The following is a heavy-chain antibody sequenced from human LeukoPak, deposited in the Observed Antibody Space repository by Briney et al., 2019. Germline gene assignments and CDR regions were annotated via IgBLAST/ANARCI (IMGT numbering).Heavy chain of an antibody. Sequence: PGGSLRLSCAASEFTFGDYGMHWVRQTPGKGLEWVTFIRFDGSNQYYADSVKGRFTISRDNPKNILYLQMNSLRADDTAVYFCAKEPGPWGQGTLVTVSS. CDR1: EFTFGDYG. CDR2: IRFDGSNQ. J-gene: IGHJ5*02. V-gene: IGHV3-30*02. CDR3: AKEPGP.